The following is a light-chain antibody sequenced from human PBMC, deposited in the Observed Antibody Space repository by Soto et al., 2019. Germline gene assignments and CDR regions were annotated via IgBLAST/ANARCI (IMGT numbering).Light chain of an antibody. V-gene: IGKV3-15*01. CDR2: DAS. CDR3: QKYHNWPIN. Sequence: EIVMTHSPSTLSVSPVERATLSFRASQSVSSNLAWHQQKPGQAPRILMYDASTRATGIPARFSGSGSGTEFTLTISSLQSEDFAVYYCQKYHNWPINFGQGTRLEIK. CDR1: QSVSSN. J-gene: IGKJ5*01.